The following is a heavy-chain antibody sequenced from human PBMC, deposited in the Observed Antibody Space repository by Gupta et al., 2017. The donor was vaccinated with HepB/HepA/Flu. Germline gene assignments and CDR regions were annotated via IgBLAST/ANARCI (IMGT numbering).Heavy chain of an antibody. J-gene: IGHJ4*02. CDR1: GYTFTGNY. V-gene: IGHV1-2*02. CDR2: INPNSRAT. D-gene: IGHD2-21*01. CDR3: ARDSLSTTTTQGYSDFDY. Sequence: QVHRVQSGAEVKKPGASVKGACKTSGYTFTGNYLHWVRQAPGQGFEWMAWINPNSRATDYAEKFQGRLTVTRDTSISTAYMELNGLGTDDTAMYYCARDSLSTTTTQGYSDFDYWGRGTLVAVSS.